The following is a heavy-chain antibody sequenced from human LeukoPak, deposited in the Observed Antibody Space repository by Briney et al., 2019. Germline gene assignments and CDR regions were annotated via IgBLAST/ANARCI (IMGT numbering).Heavy chain of an antibody. D-gene: IGHD4/OR15-4a*01. J-gene: IGHJ5*02. CDR2: VYYSGST. Sequence: PSETPSLTCNVSGDSITSGGFYWAWIRQSPGKGLEWIGNVYYSGSTQYNPSLRGRVSISMDMTKNQFSLNLNSVSVTGTAIYYCARRDYAAWFDPWGQGTLVTVSS. CDR3: ARRDYAAWFDP. CDR1: GDSITSGGFY. V-gene: IGHV4-39*01.